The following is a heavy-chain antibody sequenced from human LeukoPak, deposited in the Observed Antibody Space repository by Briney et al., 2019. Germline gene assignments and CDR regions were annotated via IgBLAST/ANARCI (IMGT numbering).Heavy chain of an antibody. CDR2: IIPIFGTA. J-gene: IGHJ6*03. D-gene: IGHD3-10*01. CDR3: ARAVNGLTMVRGVRDYYYYMDV. CDR1: GDTVSSYG. V-gene: IGHV1-69*06. Sequence: KISCKGSGDTVSSYGMSWVQQAPGQGLEWLGGIIPIFGTANYAQKFQGSFTITADKSTSTAYLELSSLRSEDTAVYFCARAVNGLTMVRGVRDYYYYMDVWGKGTTVTVSS.